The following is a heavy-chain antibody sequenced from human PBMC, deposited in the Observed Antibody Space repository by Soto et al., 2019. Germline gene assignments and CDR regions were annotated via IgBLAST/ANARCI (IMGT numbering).Heavy chain of an antibody. J-gene: IGHJ6*02. Sequence: QMQLVESGGGVVQPGRSLRLSCAASGFTFRSYGIHWVRQAPGTGLEWVALIWFDGRKKYYVDSVKGRFAVSRDNSKNTLYLQMNSLRVEDTAVYYCARDRLVPYGYGMDVWGQGTTVTVSS. V-gene: IGHV3-33*01. D-gene: IGHD2-2*01. CDR3: ARDRLVPYGYGMDV. CDR2: IWFDGRKK. CDR1: GFTFRSYG.